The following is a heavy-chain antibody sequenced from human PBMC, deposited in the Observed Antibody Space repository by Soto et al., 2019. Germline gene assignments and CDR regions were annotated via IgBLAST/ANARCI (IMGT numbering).Heavy chain of an antibody. CDR1: GFTFSSYA. V-gene: IGHV3-23*01. J-gene: IGHJ4*02. CDR2: ISGSGGST. CDR3: AARTYYYDSSGYPYGY. Sequence: PGGSLRLSCAASGFTFSSYAMSWVRQAPGKGLEWVSAISGSGGSTYYADSVKGRFTISRDNSKNTLYLQMNSLRAEDTAVYYCAARTYYYDSSGYPYGYWGQGTLVTVSS. D-gene: IGHD3-22*01.